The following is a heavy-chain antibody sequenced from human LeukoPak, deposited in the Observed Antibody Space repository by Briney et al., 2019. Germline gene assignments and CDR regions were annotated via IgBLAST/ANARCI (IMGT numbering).Heavy chain of an antibody. Sequence: PSETLSLTCTVSGGSISSYYWSWIRQPPGKGLEWIGYIYYSGSTNYNPSLRSRVTISVDTSKNQFSLKLSSVTAADTAVYYCALYSSSWYYFDYWGQGTLVTVSS. CDR3: ALYSSSWYYFDY. J-gene: IGHJ4*02. CDR1: GGSISSYY. V-gene: IGHV4-59*08. D-gene: IGHD6-13*01. CDR2: IYYSGST.